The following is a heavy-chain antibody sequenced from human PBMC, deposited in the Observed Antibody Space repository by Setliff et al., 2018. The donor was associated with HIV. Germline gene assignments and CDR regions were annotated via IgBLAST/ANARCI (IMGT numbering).Heavy chain of an antibody. D-gene: IGHD4-17*01. CDR1: GGSISGYY. J-gene: IGHJ4*02. Sequence: LLETLSLTCTVSGGSISGYYWSWIRQPAGKGLEWIGRIYPSGSTSYNPSLQSRVVMSVDTSKNQFSLRLISVTAADTAVYFCARVSKGDYGGNFDSWGQGTLVTVSS. CDR2: IYPSGST. CDR3: ARVSKGDYGGNFDS. V-gene: IGHV4-4*07.